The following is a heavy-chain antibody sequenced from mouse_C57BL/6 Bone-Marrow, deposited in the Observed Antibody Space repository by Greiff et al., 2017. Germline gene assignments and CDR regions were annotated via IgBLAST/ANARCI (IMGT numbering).Heavy chain of an antibody. D-gene: IGHD3-3*01. CDR2: ISSGGSYT. Sequence: EVKVVESGGDLVKPGGSLKLSCAASGFTFSSYGMSWVRQTPDKRLEWVATISSGGSYTYYPDSVKGRFTISRDNAKNTLYLQMSSLKSEDTAMYYCARHRDVFDYWGQGTTLTVSS. CDR3: ARHRDVFDY. CDR1: GFTFSSYG. J-gene: IGHJ2*01. V-gene: IGHV5-6*01.